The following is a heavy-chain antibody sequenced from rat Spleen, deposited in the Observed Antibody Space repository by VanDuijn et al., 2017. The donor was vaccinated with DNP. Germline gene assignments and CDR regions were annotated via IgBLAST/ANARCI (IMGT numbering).Heavy chain of an antibody. CDR3: TRDNYSSYMPYYYAMDA. CDR2: ISTNGGST. D-gene: IGHD1-2*01. J-gene: IGHJ4*01. V-gene: IGHV5-46*01. Sequence: EVQLVESGGGLVQPGRSMKLSCAASGFTFSSFPMAWVRQAPTKGLEWVATISTNGGSTYYRDSGKGRFTISRDNAKSTLYLQMNSLRSEDTATYYCTRDNYSSYMPYYYAMDAWGQGTSVTVSS. CDR1: GFTFSSFP.